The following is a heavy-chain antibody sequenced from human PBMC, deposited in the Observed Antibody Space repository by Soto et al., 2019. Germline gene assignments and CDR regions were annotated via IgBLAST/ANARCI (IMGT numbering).Heavy chain of an antibody. V-gene: IGHV3-7*01. J-gene: IGHJ4*02. Sequence: PGGSLRLSCAASGFTFSSYCMSWVRQAPGKGLEWVANIKQDGSEKHYVDSVKGRFTISRDNAKNSLYLQLNSLRAEDTAVYYCARDSRGGYTYGLNWGQGTLVTVSS. CDR2: IKQDGSEK. CDR1: GFTFSSYC. CDR3: ARDSRGGYTYGLN. D-gene: IGHD5-18*01.